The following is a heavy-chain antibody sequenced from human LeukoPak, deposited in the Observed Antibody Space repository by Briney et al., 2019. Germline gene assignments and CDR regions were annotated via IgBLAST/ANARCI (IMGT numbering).Heavy chain of an antibody. Sequence: PGGTLRLSCAASGFTFSTYGMTWVRQAPGRGLEWVSAISGSAARTFYADSVKGRFTISRDNSKNTLSLQMNSLRAEDTAVYYCARDLEGSGSFYRPSYDYWGQGTLVTVSS. CDR2: ISGSAART. CDR3: ARDLEGSGSFYRPSYDY. J-gene: IGHJ4*02. V-gene: IGHV3-23*01. D-gene: IGHD3-10*01. CDR1: GFTFSTYG.